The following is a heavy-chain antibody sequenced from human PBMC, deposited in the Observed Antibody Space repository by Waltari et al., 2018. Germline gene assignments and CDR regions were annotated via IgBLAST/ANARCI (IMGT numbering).Heavy chain of an antibody. V-gene: IGHV3-7*01. CDR2: IKQDGSES. J-gene: IGHJ4*02. Sequence: EVQLVESGGGLVQPGGSLRLSCTASGFTFSSYSRVWVRQAPGKGLEWVATIKQDGSESYYVDSVKGRFTFYRDNAKNSLYLQMNSLRAEDTAVYYCARPYSSGWYINFDYWGQGTLVTVSS. D-gene: IGHD6-19*01. CDR1: GFTFSSYS. CDR3: ARPYSSGWYINFDY.